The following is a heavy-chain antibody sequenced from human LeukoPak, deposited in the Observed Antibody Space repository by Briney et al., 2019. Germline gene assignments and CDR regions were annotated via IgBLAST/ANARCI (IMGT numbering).Heavy chain of an antibody. CDR1: GFTFSNYA. J-gene: IGHJ4*02. V-gene: IGHV3-23*01. CDR2: ISGSGGST. D-gene: IGHD3-10*01. CDR3: AKASSMVRGAMTLFEY. Sequence: GRSLRLSCAAPGFTFSNYAMSWVRQAPGKGLEWVSTISGSGGSTYYADSVKGRFTVSRDKSKSTQYLQMNSLRAEDTAVYYCAKASSMVRGAMTLFEYWGQGTLVTVSS.